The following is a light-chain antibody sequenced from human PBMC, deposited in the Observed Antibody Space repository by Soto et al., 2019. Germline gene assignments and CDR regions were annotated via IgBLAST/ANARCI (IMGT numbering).Light chain of an antibody. J-gene: IGLJ3*02. CDR2: EGN. CDR3: GSYAGSNSWV. Sequence: QSALTQPASVSGSPGQSIAISCTGTTSDVGSYNLVSWYQHHPGKAPKLIIYEGNKRPSGVSDRFSGSKSGNTASLTISGLQGDDGADYYCGSYAGSNSWVFGGGTKVTVL. CDR1: TSDVGSYNL. V-gene: IGLV2-23*01.